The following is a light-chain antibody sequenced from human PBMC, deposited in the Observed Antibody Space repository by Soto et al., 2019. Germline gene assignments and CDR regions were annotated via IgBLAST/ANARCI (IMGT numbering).Light chain of an antibody. Sequence: QSVLTQPRSVSGSPGQSVTISCTGTSSDVGGYNCVSWYQQHPGTVPKLMIYDVSNRPSGVPDRFSGSKSGNTASLTISGLQAEDEADYYCCSYAGGHTSLLFGGGTKLTVL. CDR2: DVS. CDR1: SSDVGGYNC. V-gene: IGLV2-11*01. J-gene: IGLJ2*01. CDR3: CSYAGGHTSLL.